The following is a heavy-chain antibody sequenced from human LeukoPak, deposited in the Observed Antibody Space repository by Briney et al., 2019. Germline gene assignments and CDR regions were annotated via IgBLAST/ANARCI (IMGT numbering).Heavy chain of an antibody. V-gene: IGHV3-66*01. Sequence: GGSLKLSCAASGFTVSSNYMSWVRQAPGKGLEWVSVIYSGGSTYYADSVKGRFTISRDNSKNTLYLQMNSLRAEDTAVYYCARENYRGGYYYYWGQGTLVTVSS. CDR2: IYSGGST. J-gene: IGHJ4*02. CDR1: GFTVSSNY. CDR3: ARENYRGGYYYY. D-gene: IGHD3-22*01.